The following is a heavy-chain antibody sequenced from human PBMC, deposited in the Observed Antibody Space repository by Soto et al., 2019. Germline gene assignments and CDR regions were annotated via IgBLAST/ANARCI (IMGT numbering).Heavy chain of an antibody. D-gene: IGHD5-12*01. Sequence: ASVKVSCKASGYTFRNYDINWVRQATGQGLEWMGWLNPNTDKTGSAQKFQGRVTMTRNTSISTAYLELSGLRSDDTAVYYCARGIKGLPPSAFDIWGQGTRVTVS. CDR2: LNPNTDKT. V-gene: IGHV1-8*01. CDR3: ARGIKGLPPSAFDI. CDR1: GYTFRNYD. J-gene: IGHJ3*02.